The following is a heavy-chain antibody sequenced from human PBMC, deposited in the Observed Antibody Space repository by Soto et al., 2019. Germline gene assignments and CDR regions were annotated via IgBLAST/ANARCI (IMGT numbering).Heavy chain of an antibody. CDR2: IIPKLGSA. D-gene: IGHD5-12*01. CDR3: AQGGEGYNFGAVY. Sequence: QVQLVQSGAEVKEPGSSVKVSCKASGGGNLRDYRTTWVRRAPGQGLEWMGGIIPKLGSANYAQKFQGRVTITADESTNSVYMELRSLRSDDTAGYYCAQGGEGYNFGAVYWGQGTPVTVSS. V-gene: IGHV1-69*01. CDR1: GGGNLRDYR. J-gene: IGHJ4*02.